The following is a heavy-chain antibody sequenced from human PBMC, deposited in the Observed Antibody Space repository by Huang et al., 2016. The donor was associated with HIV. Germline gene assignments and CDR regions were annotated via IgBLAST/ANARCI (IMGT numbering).Heavy chain of an antibody. CDR3: AKGGSAAAVLDF. Sequence: QVQLVESGGGVVQPGRSLRISCAASGFTFSSYGMHWVRQGPGKGLEWVAVISYDAKTKYYAESLKGRFSISRDNSKTTVYLQLNSLRVEDTAVYYCAKGGSAAAVLDFWGQGTLVTVSS. D-gene: IGHD6-13*01. J-gene: IGHJ4*02. V-gene: IGHV3-30*18. CDR2: ISYDAKTK. CDR1: GFTFSSYG.